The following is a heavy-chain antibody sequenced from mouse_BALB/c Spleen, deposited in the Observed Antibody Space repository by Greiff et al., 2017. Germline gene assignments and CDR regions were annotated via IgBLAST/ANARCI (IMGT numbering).Heavy chain of an antibody. J-gene: IGHJ3*01. CDR1: GFTFTDYY. CDR2: IRNKANGYTT. V-gene: IGHV7-3*02. Sequence: VQLKESGGGLVQPGGSLRLSCATSGFTFTDYYMSWVRQPPGKALEWLGFIRNKANGYTTEYSASVKGRFTISRDNSQSILYLQMNTLRAEDSATYYCARDGGFAYWGQGTLVTVSA. CDR3: ARDGGFAY.